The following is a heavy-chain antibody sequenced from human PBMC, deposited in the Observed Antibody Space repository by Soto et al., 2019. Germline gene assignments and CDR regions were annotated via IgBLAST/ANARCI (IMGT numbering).Heavy chain of an antibody. CDR2: ISWNSGSI. Sequence: GGSLRLSCAASGFTFDDYAMHWVRQAPGKGLEWVSGISWNSGSIGYADSVKGRFTISRDNAKNSLYLQMNSLRAEDTALYYCAKDIGPLAVAATRDQPRNYYYYYGMDVWGQGTTVTVSS. CDR1: GFTFDDYA. D-gene: IGHD6-19*01. V-gene: IGHV3-9*01. CDR3: AKDIGPLAVAATRDQPRNYYYYYGMDV. J-gene: IGHJ6*02.